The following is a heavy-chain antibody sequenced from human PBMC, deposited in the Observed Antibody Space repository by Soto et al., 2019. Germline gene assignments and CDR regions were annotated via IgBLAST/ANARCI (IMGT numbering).Heavy chain of an antibody. V-gene: IGHV3-23*01. J-gene: IGHJ6*03. Sequence: EVQLLESGGGLVQPGGSLRLYCAASGFTFSSCAMSWVRQAPGKGLEWVSAISGSGGSTYYADSVKGRFTISRDNSKNTLYLQMNSLRAEDTAVYYCAKDYSSSSGFYYYYYMDVWGKGTTVTVSS. CDR3: AKDYSSSSGFYYYYYMDV. CDR2: ISGSGGST. D-gene: IGHD6-6*01. CDR1: GFTFSSCA.